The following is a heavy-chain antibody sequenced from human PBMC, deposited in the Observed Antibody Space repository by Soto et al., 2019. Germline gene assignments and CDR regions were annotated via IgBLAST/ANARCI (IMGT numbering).Heavy chain of an antibody. J-gene: IGHJ6*02. Sequence: SETLSLTCTVSGGSVTSGFYYWTWIRQPPGQALEWIGNIDYSGSANYNPSLRSRVTILMNTSKNQFSLKLSSVTAADTAIYSCARLVQREGGILSNYYYGVDVWGQGTTVTVSS. CDR3: ARLVQREGGILSNYYYGVDV. CDR2: IDYSGSA. D-gene: IGHD2-2*01. CDR1: GGSVTSGFYY. V-gene: IGHV4-61*01.